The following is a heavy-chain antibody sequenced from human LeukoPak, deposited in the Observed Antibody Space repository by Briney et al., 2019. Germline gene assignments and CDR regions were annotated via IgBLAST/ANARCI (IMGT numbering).Heavy chain of an antibody. J-gene: IGHJ4*02. Sequence: PGGSPRLSCAASGFTFSDYYMSWVRQAPWKGLEWVSYISSSGSMLHYADSVKGRFTISRDNAKNSLYLQMSSLRVEDTAVYYCARRPYSSSWYYFDYWGQGTLVTVSS. CDR2: ISSSGSML. CDR1: GFTFSDYY. D-gene: IGHD6-13*01. CDR3: ARRPYSSSWYYFDY. V-gene: IGHV3-11*04.